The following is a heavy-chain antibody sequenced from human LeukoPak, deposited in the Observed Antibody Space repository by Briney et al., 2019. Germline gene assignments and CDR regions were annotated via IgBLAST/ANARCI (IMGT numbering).Heavy chain of an antibody. D-gene: IGHD2-2*01. Sequence: PGGSPRLSCAASGFTFSTYGMHSVRHAPGKGLERVAIIWYDGSNKYYADSVKGRFTISRDNSKNTLYLQMNSLRAEDTAVYYCARDQGCSSTSCHALFFHYWGQGILVTVSS. CDR1: GFTFSTYG. V-gene: IGHV3-33*01. CDR2: IWYDGSNK. J-gene: IGHJ4*02. CDR3: ARDQGCSSTSCHALFFHY.